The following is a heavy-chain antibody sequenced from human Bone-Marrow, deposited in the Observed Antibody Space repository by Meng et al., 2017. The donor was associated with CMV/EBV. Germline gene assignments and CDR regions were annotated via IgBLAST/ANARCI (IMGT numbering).Heavy chain of an antibody. J-gene: IGHJ4*02. CDR3: ARYRYAVAADY. Sequence: QVQLQESGPGLVKPSETLSLTCSVSGGSIDSYYWSWTRQPAGKGLEWIGRIYSSGSSNYNPSLKSRVTMSVDTSKNQFSLKLSSVTAADTAVYYCARYRYAVAADYWGQGTLVTVSS. D-gene: IGHD6-19*01. V-gene: IGHV4-4*07. CDR1: GGSIDSYY. CDR2: IYSSGSS.